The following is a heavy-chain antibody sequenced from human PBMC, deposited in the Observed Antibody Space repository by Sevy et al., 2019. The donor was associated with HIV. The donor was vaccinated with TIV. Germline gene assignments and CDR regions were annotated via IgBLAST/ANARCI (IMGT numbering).Heavy chain of an antibody. CDR3: ATDPFSVTSSNDYMDV. CDR2: IQEDGSGK. D-gene: IGHD4-17*01. CDR1: GFTFSKYW. J-gene: IGHJ6*03. V-gene: IGHV3-7*01. Sequence: GGSLRLSCAASGFTFSKYWMSWVRQAPGKGLEWVANIQEDGSGKYYVDAVKGRLTTSRDNAKNSLYLQMNSVRAEDTAVYYCATDPFSVTSSNDYMDVWGKGTTVTVSS.